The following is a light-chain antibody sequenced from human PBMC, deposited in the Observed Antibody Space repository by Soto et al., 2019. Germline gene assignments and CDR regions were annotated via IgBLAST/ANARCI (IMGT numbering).Light chain of an antibody. CDR1: QSVSSSY. CDR3: QQYGSSPYT. CDR2: GAS. V-gene: IGKV3-20*01. Sequence: EIVLTQSPGTLPLSPGERATLSCRASQSVSSSYLAWYQQKPGQAPRLLIYGASSRATGIPDRFSGSGSGTDFTLTISRREPEAFAVYYCQQYGSSPYTFGQGTKLEIK. J-gene: IGKJ2*01.